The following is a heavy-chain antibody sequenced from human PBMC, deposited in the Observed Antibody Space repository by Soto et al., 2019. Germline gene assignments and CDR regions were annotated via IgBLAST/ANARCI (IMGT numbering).Heavy chain of an antibody. CDR2: ISYNGNNK. Sequence: QIQLVESGGGVVQPGTSQKLSCTASGFALSSYGMHWVRQAPGKGLEWASVISYNGNNKYYADSVRGRFTISRDNSRSTLYLQMDSLRPEDTAVYYCAKDRGHLAVAAITGGGDFDKWGQGTTVTVSS. V-gene: IGHV3-30*18. D-gene: IGHD6-19*01. CDR3: AKDRGHLAVAAITGGGDFDK. CDR1: GFALSSYG. J-gene: IGHJ3*01.